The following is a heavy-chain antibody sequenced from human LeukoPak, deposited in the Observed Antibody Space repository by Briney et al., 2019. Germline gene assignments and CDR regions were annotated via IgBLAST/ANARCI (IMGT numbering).Heavy chain of an antibody. V-gene: IGHV1-69*06. J-gene: IGHJ4*02. CDR2: IIPLFGTA. CDR1: GGTFINYA. Sequence: SVKVSCKASGGTFINYAFNWVRQAPGQGLEWMGGIIPLFGTANYAQKFQDRVTMTEDTSTDTAYMELSSLRSEDTAVYYCATHSIGSIAAQDYWGQGTLVTVSS. CDR3: ATHSIGSIAAQDY. D-gene: IGHD6-6*01.